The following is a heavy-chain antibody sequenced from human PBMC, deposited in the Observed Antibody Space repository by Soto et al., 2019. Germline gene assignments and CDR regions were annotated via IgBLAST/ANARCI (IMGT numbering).Heavy chain of an antibody. CDR2: ISSGSTII. CDR1: GFSFSSST. CDR3: ARVRRNDASDYYGMDV. D-gene: IGHD1-1*01. J-gene: IGHJ6*02. V-gene: IGHV3-48*02. Sequence: PGGSLRLSCAASGFSFSSSTMNWVRQAPGKGLEWVSYISSGSTIIYYAESVKGRFTISRDNGKNSLYLQMNSLRDEDTAVYYCARVRRNDASDYYGMDVWGQGTTVTVSS.